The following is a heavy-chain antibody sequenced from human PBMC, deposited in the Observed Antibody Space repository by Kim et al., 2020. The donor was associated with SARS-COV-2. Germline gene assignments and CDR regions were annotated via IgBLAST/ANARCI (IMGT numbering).Heavy chain of an antibody. CDR2: ISYDGSNK. J-gene: IGHJ4*02. Sequence: GGSLRLSCAASGFTFSSYAMHWVRQAPGKGLEWVAVISYDGSNKYYADSVKGRFTISRDNSKNTMYLQMNSLRAEDTAVYYCARANRAAAGIPSLPVDYWGQGALVTVSS. D-gene: IGHD6-13*01. CDR1: GFTFSSYA. CDR3: ARANRAAAGIPSLPVDY. V-gene: IGHV3-30*04.